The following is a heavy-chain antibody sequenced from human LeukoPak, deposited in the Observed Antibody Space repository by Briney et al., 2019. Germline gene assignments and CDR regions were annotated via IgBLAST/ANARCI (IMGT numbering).Heavy chain of an antibody. CDR1: GGTFSSYA. Sequence: ASVKVSCKASGGTFSSYAISWVRQAPGQGLEWMGRIIPILGIANYAQKFQGRVTITADKSTSTAYMELSSLRSEDTAVYYCARVGYYGSGSSREYYFDYWGQGTLVTVSS. V-gene: IGHV1-69*04. CDR2: IIPILGIA. CDR3: ARVGYYGSGSSREYYFDY. J-gene: IGHJ4*02. D-gene: IGHD3-10*01.